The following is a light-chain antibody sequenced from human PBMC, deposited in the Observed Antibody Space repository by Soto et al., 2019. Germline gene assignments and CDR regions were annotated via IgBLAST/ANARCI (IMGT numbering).Light chain of an antibody. J-gene: IGLJ7*01. CDR2: LNSDGSH. V-gene: IGLV4-69*01. CDR1: SGHSSYA. CDR3: QTWGTGIPV. Sequence: QAVVTQSPSASASLGASVKLTCTLSSGHSSYAIAWHQQQPEKGPRYLMKLNSDGSHSKGDGIPDRFSGSSSGAERYLTISSLQSEDEADYYCQTWGTGIPVFGGGTQLTVL.